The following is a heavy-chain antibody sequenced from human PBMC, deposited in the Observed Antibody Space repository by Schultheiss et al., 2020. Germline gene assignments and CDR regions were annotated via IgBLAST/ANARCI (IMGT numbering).Heavy chain of an antibody. CDR3: ARVWWLPPRGGFDY. CDR2: INHSGRT. J-gene: IGHJ4*02. D-gene: IGHD5-12*01. Sequence: SETLSLTCAVYGGSFSGYYWSWIRQPPGKGLEWIGEINHSGRTNYNPSLKSRVTISVDTSKNQFSLKLSSVTAADTAVYYCARVWWLPPRGGFDYWGQGTLVTVSS. V-gene: IGHV4-34*01. CDR1: GGSFSGYY.